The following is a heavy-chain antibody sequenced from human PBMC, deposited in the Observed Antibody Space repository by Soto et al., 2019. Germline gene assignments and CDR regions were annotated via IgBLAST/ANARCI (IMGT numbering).Heavy chain of an antibody. V-gene: IGHV4-31*03. CDR1: GGSISSGGYY. Sequence: QVQLQESGPGLVKPSQTLSLTCTVSGGSISSGGYYWSWIRQHPGKGLEWIGYIYYSGSTYYNPSLKSRVTISVDTSKNQFSLKLSSVTAADTAVYYCARDRVGYYDSSGYPVPATTFDYWGQGTLVTVSS. CDR3: ARDRVGYYDSSGYPVPATTFDY. J-gene: IGHJ4*02. CDR2: IYYSGST. D-gene: IGHD3-22*01.